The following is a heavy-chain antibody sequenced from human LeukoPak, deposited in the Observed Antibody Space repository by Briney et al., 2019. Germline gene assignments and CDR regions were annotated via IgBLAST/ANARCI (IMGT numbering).Heavy chain of an antibody. CDR1: GGSISSSSYY. CDR2: IYYSGST. Sequence: KPSETLSLTCTVCGGSISSSSYYWGWIRQPPGKGLEWIGSIYYSGSTYYNPSLKSRVTISVDTSKNQFSLKLSSVTAADTAVYYCASMYGDYAYWGQGTLVTVSS. V-gene: IGHV4-39*01. CDR3: ASMYGDYAY. J-gene: IGHJ4*02. D-gene: IGHD4-17*01.